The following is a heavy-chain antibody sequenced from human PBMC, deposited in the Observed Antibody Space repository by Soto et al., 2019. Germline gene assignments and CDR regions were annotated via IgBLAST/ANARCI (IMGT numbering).Heavy chain of an antibody. Sequence: ASVKVSCKASGYTFTGYYMHWVRQAPGQGLEWMGWINPNSGGTNYAQKFQGRVTMTRDTSISTAYMELSRLRSDDTAVYYCASQLGSSSSLPDAFDIWGQGTMVTV. D-gene: IGHD6-6*01. J-gene: IGHJ3*02. CDR3: ASQLGSSSSLPDAFDI. CDR1: GYTFTGYY. CDR2: INPNSGGT. V-gene: IGHV1-2*02.